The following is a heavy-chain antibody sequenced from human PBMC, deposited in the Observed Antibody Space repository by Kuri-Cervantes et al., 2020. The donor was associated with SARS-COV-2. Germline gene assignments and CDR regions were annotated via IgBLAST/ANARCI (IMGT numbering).Heavy chain of an antibody. J-gene: IGHJ4*02. D-gene: IGHD5-18*01. Sequence: GESLKISCAASGFTFSSYSMNWVRQAPGKGLEWVSSISSSSSYIYYADSVKGRFTISRDNSKNTLYLQMNSLRAEDTAVYYCAKDLGIGGQLWSIWGQGTLVTVSS. CDR3: AKDLGIGGQLWSI. V-gene: IGHV3-21*01. CDR2: ISSSSSYI. CDR1: GFTFSSYS.